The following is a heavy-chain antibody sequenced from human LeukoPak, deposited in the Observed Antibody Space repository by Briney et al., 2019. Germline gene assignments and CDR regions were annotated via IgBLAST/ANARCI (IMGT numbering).Heavy chain of an antibody. CDR3: AREGLGYCSGGSCAPDY. J-gene: IGHJ4*02. CDR1: GFIFSSYE. Sequence: PGGSLRLSCAASGFIFSSYEMNWVRQAPGKGLEWVSYISSSGSTIYHADSVKGRFTISRDNAKNSLYLQMNSLRAEDTAVYFCAREGLGYCSGGSCAPDYWGQGTLVTVSS. V-gene: IGHV3-48*03. CDR2: ISSSGSTI. D-gene: IGHD2-15*01.